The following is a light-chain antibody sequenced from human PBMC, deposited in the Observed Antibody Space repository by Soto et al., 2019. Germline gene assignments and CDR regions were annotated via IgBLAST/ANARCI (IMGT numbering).Light chain of an antibody. CDR2: KNN. J-gene: IGLJ2*01. CDR1: SSNIAKNH. V-gene: IGLV1-47*01. CDR3: SSWDDRLASLV. Sequence: QSALTQPPSASVAPGQKVTISCSGSSSNIAKNHVYWYQQLSGAAPKLLIYKNNQRPSGVPDRFSGSKSGASASLAISGLRSEDEADYYCSSWDDRLASLVFGGGTK.